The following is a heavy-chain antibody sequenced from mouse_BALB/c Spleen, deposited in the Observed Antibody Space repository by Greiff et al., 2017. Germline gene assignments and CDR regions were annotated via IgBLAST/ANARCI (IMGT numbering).Heavy chain of an antibody. CDR1: GFTFSSFG. CDR2: ISSGSSTI. V-gene: IGHV5-17*02. J-gene: IGHJ4*01. CDR3: AREGHYYGYYAMDY. Sequence: DVQLVESGGGLVQPGGSRKLSCAASGFTFSSFGMHWVRQAPEKGLEWVAYISSGSSTIYYADTVKGRFTISRDNPKNTLFLQMTSLRSEDTAMYYCAREGHYYGYYAMDYWGQGTSVTVSS. D-gene: IGHD1-2*01.